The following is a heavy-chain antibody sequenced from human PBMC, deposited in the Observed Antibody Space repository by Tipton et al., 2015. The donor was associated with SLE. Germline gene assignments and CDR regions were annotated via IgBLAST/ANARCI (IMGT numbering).Heavy chain of an antibody. J-gene: IGHJ4*02. D-gene: IGHD6-19*01. CDR3: ATSGGYSSGWSVGY. V-gene: IGHV1-69-2*01. CDR2: VDPEDGET. CDR1: GYTFTDYY. Sequence: QSGAEVKKPGATVKISCKVSGYTFTDYYMHWVQQAPGKGLEWMGLVDPEDGETIYAEKFQGRVTITADTSTGTAYMELSSLRSEDTAVYYCATSGGYSSGWSVGYWGQGTLVTVAS.